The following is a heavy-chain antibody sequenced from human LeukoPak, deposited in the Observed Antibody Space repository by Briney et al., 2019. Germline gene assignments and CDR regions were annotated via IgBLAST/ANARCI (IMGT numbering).Heavy chain of an antibody. CDR1: GFTFSSYW. V-gene: IGHV3-7*01. J-gene: IGHJ4*02. Sequence: GGSLRLSCVASGFTFSSYWMNWVRQAPGKGLEWVANIKEDGSEKYYVDSAKGRFTISRDNAKNSLYLQMNSLRAEDTAVYYCARDPSSLRDSFDYWGQGTLATVSS. CDR2: IKEDGSEK. CDR3: ARDPSSLRDSFDY.